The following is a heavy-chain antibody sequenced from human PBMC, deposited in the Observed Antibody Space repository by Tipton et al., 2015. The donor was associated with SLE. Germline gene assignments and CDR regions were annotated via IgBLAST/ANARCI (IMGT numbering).Heavy chain of an antibody. Sequence: TLSLTCTVSGGSISSGSYYWSWIRQPAGKGLEWIGYIYTSGSTNYNPSLKSRVTISVDTSKNQFSLKLSSVTAADTAVYYCARDKLRGYSYGYYYYGMDVWGQRTTVTVSS. V-gene: IGHV4-61*09. J-gene: IGHJ6*02. CDR1: GGSISSGSYY. CDR2: IYTSGST. D-gene: IGHD5-18*01. CDR3: ARDKLRGYSYGYYYYGMDV.